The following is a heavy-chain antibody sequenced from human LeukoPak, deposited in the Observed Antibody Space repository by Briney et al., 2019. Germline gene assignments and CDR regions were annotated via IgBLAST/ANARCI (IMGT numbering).Heavy chain of an antibody. Sequence: GGSLRLSCAASGFTFSSYAMSWVRQAPGKGLEWVSAISGSGGSTYYADSVKGRFTISRDNAKNSLYLQMNSLRAEDTAVYYCARQSRVPLYYYYYYMDVWGKGTTVTISS. V-gene: IGHV3-23*01. D-gene: IGHD5-24*01. CDR3: ARQSRVPLYYYYYYMDV. CDR2: ISGSGGST. J-gene: IGHJ6*03. CDR1: GFTFSSYA.